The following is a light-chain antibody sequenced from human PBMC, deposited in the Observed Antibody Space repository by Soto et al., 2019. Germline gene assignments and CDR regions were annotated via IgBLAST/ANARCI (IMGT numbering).Light chain of an antibody. CDR3: QQYDTSPLP. V-gene: IGKV1-5*03. Sequence: DIQMTQSPSTLSASVGDRVTITCRASQSINSWLAWYQQKPGKAPKLLLYKASSLESGVPSRFSGSGSGTEFTLTISSLQPDDCGTYYCQQYDTSPLPFGGGTKVEMK. J-gene: IGKJ4*01. CDR2: KAS. CDR1: QSINSW.